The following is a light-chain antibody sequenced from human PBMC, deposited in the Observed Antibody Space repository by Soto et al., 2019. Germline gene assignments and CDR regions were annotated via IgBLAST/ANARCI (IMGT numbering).Light chain of an antibody. V-gene: IGKV3-20*01. CDR2: DAS. J-gene: IGKJ1*01. Sequence: EIVLTQSPGTLSLSPGERATLSCRASQSVTSTQLAWYQQKPGQAPRLLIYDASTRATGIPDRFSGSGSGTDLTLTISRLEPEDFAVYCCQQFDGSLWTFGPGTKVEIK. CDR3: QQFDGSLWT. CDR1: QSVTSTQ.